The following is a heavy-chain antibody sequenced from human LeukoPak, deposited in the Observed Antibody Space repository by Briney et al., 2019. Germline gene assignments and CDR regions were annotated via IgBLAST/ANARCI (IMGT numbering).Heavy chain of an antibody. Sequence: PGRSLRLSCAASGFTFSSYAMHWVRQAPGKGLEWVAVISYDGSNKYYADSVKGRFTISRDNSKNTLYLQMNSLRAEDTAVYYCARDRSGEQWLVFFDYWGQGTLVTVSS. J-gene: IGHJ4*02. CDR1: GFTFSSYA. D-gene: IGHD6-19*01. CDR2: ISYDGSNK. V-gene: IGHV3-30-3*01. CDR3: ARDRSGEQWLVFFDY.